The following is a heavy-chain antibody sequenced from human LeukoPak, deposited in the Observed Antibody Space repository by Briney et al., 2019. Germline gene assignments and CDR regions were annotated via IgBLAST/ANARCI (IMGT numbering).Heavy chain of an antibody. Sequence: PSETLSLTCTVSGGSISSYYWSWIRQPPGKGLEWIGYIYYSGSTNYNPSLKSRVTISVDTSKNQFSLKLSSVTAADTAVYYCARRAGDALRYFDLWGPWHPGHCLL. CDR1: GGSISSYY. D-gene: IGHD7-27*01. CDR2: IYYSGST. J-gene: IGHJ2*01. CDR3: ARRAGDALRYFDL. V-gene: IGHV4-59*08.